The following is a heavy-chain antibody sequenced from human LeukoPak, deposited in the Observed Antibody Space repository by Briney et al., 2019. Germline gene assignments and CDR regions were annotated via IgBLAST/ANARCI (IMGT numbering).Heavy chain of an antibody. CDR1: GYTFTGYY. V-gene: IGHV1-2*02. D-gene: IGHD6-13*01. CDR3: ARDGGYSSSWHDY. J-gene: IGHJ4*02. CDR2: INPNSGGT. Sequence: ASVKVSCKASGYTFTGYYMHWVRQAPGQGLEWMGWINPNSGGTNYAQKFQGRVTMTRDTSISTAYMELSRLRSDDTAVYYCARDGGYSSSWHDYWGQGTLVTVSS.